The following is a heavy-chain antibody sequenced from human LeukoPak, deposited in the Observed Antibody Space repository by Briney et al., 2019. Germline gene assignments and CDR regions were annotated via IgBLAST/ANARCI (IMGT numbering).Heavy chain of an antibody. V-gene: IGHV3-53*01. D-gene: IGHD5-24*01. J-gene: IGHJ4*02. Sequence: GGSLRLSCAASGFTVSSNYMSWVRQAPGKGLEWVSVIYSGGSTYYADSVKGRFTISRDNSKNTLYLQMNSPRAEDTAVYYCARLRDGYNHFDYWGQGTLVTVSS. CDR2: IYSGGST. CDR1: GFTVSSNY. CDR3: ARLRDGYNHFDY.